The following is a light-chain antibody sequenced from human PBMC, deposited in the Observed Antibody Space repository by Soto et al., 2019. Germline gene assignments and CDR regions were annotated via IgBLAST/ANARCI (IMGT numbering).Light chain of an antibody. CDR2: DAS. CDR3: QQRSNWPPRFT. CDR1: QSVSSY. V-gene: IGKV3-11*01. Sequence: EIALTQSPATLSLSPGERATLSCRASQSVSSYLAWYQQKPGQAPRLLIYDASNRATGIPARFSGSGSGTDFTLTISSLEPEDFAVYYCQQRSNWPPRFTFGPGTKVEIK. J-gene: IGKJ3*01.